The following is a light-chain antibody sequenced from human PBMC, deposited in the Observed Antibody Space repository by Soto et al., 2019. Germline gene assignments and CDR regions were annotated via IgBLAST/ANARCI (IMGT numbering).Light chain of an antibody. J-gene: IGKJ1*01. Sequence: EIVMTQSPATLSVSPGERATLSCRASQSVSSNLAWYQQKPGQAPRLLIYGASSRATGIPDRFSGSGSGTDFTLTISSLQSEDLAVYYCRQYNNWPWTFGQGTKVDIK. V-gene: IGKV3D-15*01. CDR1: QSVSSN. CDR2: GAS. CDR3: RQYNNWPWT.